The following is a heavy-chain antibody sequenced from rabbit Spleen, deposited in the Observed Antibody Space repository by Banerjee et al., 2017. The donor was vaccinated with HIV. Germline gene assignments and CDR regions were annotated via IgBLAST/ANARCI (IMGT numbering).Heavy chain of an antibody. J-gene: IGHJ4*01. D-gene: IGHD1-1*01. CDR3: ARDLVSVIGWNFNL. CDR2: IYSASSDTT. V-gene: IGHV1S40*01. CDR1: GFDFSIYYY. Sequence: QSLEESGGDLVKPGASLTLTCTASGFDFSIYYYMCWVRQAPGKGLEWIACIYSASSDTTYYASWAKGRFTMSRTSSTTVTLQMTSLTAADTATYFCARDLVSVIGWNFNLWGPGTLVTVS.